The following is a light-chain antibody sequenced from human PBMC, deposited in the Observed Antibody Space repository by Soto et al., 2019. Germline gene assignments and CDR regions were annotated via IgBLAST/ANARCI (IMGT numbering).Light chain of an antibody. J-gene: IGLJ3*02. V-gene: IGLV1-47*01. CDR2: RND. CDR3: MSWDDSLSGML. CDR1: SSNIGSHS. Sequence: QSVLTQPPSASGTPGQRVTISCSGSSSNIGSHSVCWFQQLPGTAPKMLICRNDERASGVPDRFSGSKSGSSASLDIPGLQSEDEADYYCMSWDDSLSGMLFGGGTKVTVL.